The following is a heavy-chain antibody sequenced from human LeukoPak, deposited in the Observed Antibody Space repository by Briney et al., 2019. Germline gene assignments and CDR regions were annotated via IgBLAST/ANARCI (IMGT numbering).Heavy chain of an antibody. Sequence: GGSLRLSCAASGFTFSDYAMSWVRQAPGKGLEWLSQIIKTGDNTYYADSVKGRFAVSRDNPKNTLYLQLNSLSAEDTAVYFCARDGVASSYDIWGRGTMVTVSS. CDR2: IIKTGDNT. CDR3: ARDGVASSYDI. D-gene: IGHD3-3*01. V-gene: IGHV3-23*01. CDR1: GFTFSDYA. J-gene: IGHJ3*02.